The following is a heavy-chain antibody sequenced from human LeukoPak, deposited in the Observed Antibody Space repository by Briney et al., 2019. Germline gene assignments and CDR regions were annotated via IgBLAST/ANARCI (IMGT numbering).Heavy chain of an antibody. D-gene: IGHD2-2*02. CDR3: AIGGDSTTSCYRCFDY. Sequence: GESLKISCKGSGYRFTNYWIGWVRQMPGKGLEWMGLIYPGDSDTRYSPSFQGQVTISADKSISTAYPQWNSLKASDTAMYYCAIGGDSTTSCYRCFDYWGQGTLVTVSS. CDR1: GYRFTNYW. J-gene: IGHJ4*02. CDR2: IYPGDSDT. V-gene: IGHV5-51*01.